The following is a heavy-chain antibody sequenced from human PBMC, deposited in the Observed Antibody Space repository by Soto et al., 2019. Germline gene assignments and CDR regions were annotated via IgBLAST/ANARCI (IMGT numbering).Heavy chain of an antibody. V-gene: IGHV3-21*01. D-gene: IGHD6-19*01. CDR3: GPSPVAVAGSVDY. J-gene: IGHJ4*02. CDR2: MSSSSSYI. CDR1: GFTFSSYS. Sequence: EVQLVESGGGLVKPGGSLRLSCAASGFTFSSYSMNWVRQAPGKGLEWVSSMSSSSSYIYYADSVKGRFTISRDNAKNALYLQMNVIRAEDTAVYYCGPSPVAVAGSVDYWGQGTLVTVSS.